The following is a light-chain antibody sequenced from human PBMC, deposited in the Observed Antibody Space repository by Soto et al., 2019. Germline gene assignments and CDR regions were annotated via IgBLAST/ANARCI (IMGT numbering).Light chain of an antibody. CDR3: QQYHTWPST. J-gene: IGKJ4*01. Sequence: DIVMTQSPATLSVAPGERVTFSCRASQGVSRKLAWYQHKPGQAPRLRISGASTGATGIPARFSGSGSGTEFALTISSLQSEDCAIYYCQQYHTWPSTFGGGTKV. CDR2: GAS. CDR1: QGVSRK. V-gene: IGKV3-15*01.